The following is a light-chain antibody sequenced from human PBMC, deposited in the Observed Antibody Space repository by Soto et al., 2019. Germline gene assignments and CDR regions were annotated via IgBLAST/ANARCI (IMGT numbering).Light chain of an antibody. Sequence: DIQMTQSPSSVSASVGDRVTITCRASQGIRDWLAWYQQKPGKAPKLLIYGASNLHSGVPSRFSGSGSGTNFTLTISSLQPEDFATYYCQQANSFPITFGQGTRLEIK. V-gene: IGKV1-12*01. CDR2: GAS. J-gene: IGKJ5*01. CDR3: QQANSFPIT. CDR1: QGIRDW.